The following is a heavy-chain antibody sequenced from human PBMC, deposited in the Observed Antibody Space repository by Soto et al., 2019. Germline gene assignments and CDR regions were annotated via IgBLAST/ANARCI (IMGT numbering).Heavy chain of an antibody. CDR3: ASMGGYSGYDLTS. Sequence: GESLKISCMGSGYKVSTWHNFTSYWIAWVRQMPGTGLEWMGIIYPGNSNTRYSPSFEGQVTMSADKSISTAYLQWSSLKASDTAMYYCASMGGYSGYDLTSWGQGTLVTVSS. CDR1: GYKVSTWHNFTSYW. J-gene: IGHJ4*02. V-gene: IGHV5-51*01. CDR2: IYPGNSNT. D-gene: IGHD5-12*01.